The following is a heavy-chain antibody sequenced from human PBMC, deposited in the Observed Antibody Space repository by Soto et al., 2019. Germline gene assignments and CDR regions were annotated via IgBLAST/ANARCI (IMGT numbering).Heavy chain of an antibody. D-gene: IGHD1-7*01. J-gene: IGHJ3*02. CDR2: INPSGGST. CDR1: GYTFTSYY. Sequence: ASVKVSCKASGYTFTSYYMHWVRQAPGQGLEWMGIINPSGGSTSYARKFQGRVTMTRDTSTSTVYMELSSLRSEDTAVYYCYAGTTDAFDIWGQGTMVTVSS. CDR3: YAGTTDAFDI. V-gene: IGHV1-46*01.